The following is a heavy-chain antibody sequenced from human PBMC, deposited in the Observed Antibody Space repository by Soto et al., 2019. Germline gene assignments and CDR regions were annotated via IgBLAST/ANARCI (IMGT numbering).Heavy chain of an antibody. CDR1: GCALNSDS. CDR3: ARAGGTTVNGLWHFAP. CDR2: IWYDGTQK. Sequence: LILSCEACGCALNSDSMHWVSQPPGKGLEWLAAIWYDGTQKYYADPVKGRFIISRDNSKKTLYLEMNSLRDEDTAVYYCARAGGTTVNGLWHFAPWGQGTPVPVSS. V-gene: IGHV3-33*01. J-gene: IGHJ5*02. D-gene: IGHD4-17*01.